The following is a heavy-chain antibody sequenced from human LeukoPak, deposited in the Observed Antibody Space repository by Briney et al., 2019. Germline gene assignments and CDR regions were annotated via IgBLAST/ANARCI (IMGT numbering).Heavy chain of an antibody. CDR1: GGSFSGYY. Sequence: SETLSLTCAVYGGSFSGYYWSWIRQPPGKGLEWIGEVNHSGSTNYNPSLKSRVTISVDTSKNQFSLKLSSVTAADTAVYYCARVGTYYDYVWGSYRPNWFDPWGQGTLVTVSS. V-gene: IGHV4-34*01. D-gene: IGHD3-16*02. CDR3: ARVGTYYDYVWGSYRPNWFDP. CDR2: VNHSGST. J-gene: IGHJ5*02.